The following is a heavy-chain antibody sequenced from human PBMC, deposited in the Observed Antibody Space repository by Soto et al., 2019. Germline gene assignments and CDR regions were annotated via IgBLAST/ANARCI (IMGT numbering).Heavy chain of an antibody. CDR1: GFTFSSYG. J-gene: IGHJ3*02. Sequence: GGALRLSCAASGFTFSSYGMHWVRPAPGKGLEWVAVISYDGSNKYYADSVKGRFTISRDNSKNTLYLQMNSLRTEDTAVYYCANGEDIVVVVAATPHDAFDIWGQGTMVTVSS. CDR3: ANGEDIVVVVAATPHDAFDI. V-gene: IGHV3-30*18. D-gene: IGHD2-15*01. CDR2: ISYDGSNK.